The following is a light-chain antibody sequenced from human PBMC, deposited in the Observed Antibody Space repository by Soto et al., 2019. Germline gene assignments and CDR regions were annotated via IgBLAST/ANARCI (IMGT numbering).Light chain of an antibody. CDR1: QGISSY. J-gene: IGKJ1*01. CDR3: QQSSSTPRT. CDR2: AAS. V-gene: IGKV1-8*01. Sequence: AIGMTQYPYSLSASTGDRVTITCLASQGISSYLAWYQQKPGKAPKLLISAASTLQSGVPSRFSGSGSGTHFTLTISSLQPEDFATYYCQQSSSTPRTFGQGTKVDIK.